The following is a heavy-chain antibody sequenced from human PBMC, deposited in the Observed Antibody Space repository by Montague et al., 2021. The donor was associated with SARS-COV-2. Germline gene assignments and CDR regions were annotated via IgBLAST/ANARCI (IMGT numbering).Heavy chain of an antibody. D-gene: IGHD6-19*01. J-gene: IGHJ4*02. CDR3: VRYSGWFYFDF. Sequence: CAISGDSVGSNSAAWSWIRQSPERGLEWLGRTYYRSKWYSDYAPXVRGRLTVNPDASKNEFSLELNYVTPEDTAVYYCVRYSGWFYFDFWGQGTLVTVSS. CDR2: TYYRSKWYS. V-gene: IGHV6-1*01. CDR1: GDSVGSNSAA.